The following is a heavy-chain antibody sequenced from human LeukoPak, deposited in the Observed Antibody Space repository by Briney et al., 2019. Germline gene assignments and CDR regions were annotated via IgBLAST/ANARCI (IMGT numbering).Heavy chain of an antibody. Sequence: GGSLRLSXAXSXXXFSDYSMNWVRQASGKGLEWIAAITSDSHYMYYADPMRGRFTISRDNAENSVYLQMNGLRADDTAVYYCASGGATVWGYWGQGALVIVSS. CDR3: ASGGATVWGY. D-gene: IGHD3-16*01. V-gene: IGHV3-21*01. CDR1: XXXFSDYS. CDR2: ITSDSHYM. J-gene: IGHJ4*02.